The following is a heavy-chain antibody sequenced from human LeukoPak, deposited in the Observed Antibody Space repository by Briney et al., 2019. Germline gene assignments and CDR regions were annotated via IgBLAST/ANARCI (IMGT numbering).Heavy chain of an antibody. J-gene: IGHJ4*02. CDR3: ARDADSGFLRLPVY. Sequence: GASVKVSCKASGGTFTSYAISWVRQAPGQGLEWMGGIIPIFGTANYAQKFQGRVTIITDESTSTGYMELSSLRSEDTAVYYCARDADSGFLRLPVYWGQGTLVTVSS. V-gene: IGHV1-69*05. D-gene: IGHD5-12*01. CDR1: GGTFTSYA. CDR2: IIPIFGTA.